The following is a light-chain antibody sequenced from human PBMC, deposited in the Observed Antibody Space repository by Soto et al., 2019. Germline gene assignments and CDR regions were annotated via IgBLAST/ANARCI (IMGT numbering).Light chain of an antibody. CDR2: GNI. V-gene: IGLV1-40*01. Sequence: QSVLTQPPSVSGAPGQRVTISCTGSSSNIGAGYDVHWYQQLPGTAPKLLIYGNINRPSGVPDRFSGSKSGTSASLAITGLQTEDEADYYCQSYDSSLSAYVFGTGTKRTVL. J-gene: IGLJ1*01. CDR1: SSNIGAGYD. CDR3: QSYDSSLSAYV.